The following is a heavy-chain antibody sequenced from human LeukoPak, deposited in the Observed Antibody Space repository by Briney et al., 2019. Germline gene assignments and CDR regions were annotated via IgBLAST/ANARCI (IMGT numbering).Heavy chain of an antibody. CDR3: AKGLMSSWYTSFDS. J-gene: IGHJ5*01. V-gene: IGHV3-23*01. CDR1: GFTFSSYA. CDR2: ISGSGGST. D-gene: IGHD6-13*01. Sequence: GGSLRLSCAASGFTFSSYAMSWVRQAPGKGLEWVSAISGSGGSTYYADSVKGRFTISRDNSKNTLYLEMSSLRAEDTAVYYCAKGLMSSWYTSFDSWGQGTPVIVSS.